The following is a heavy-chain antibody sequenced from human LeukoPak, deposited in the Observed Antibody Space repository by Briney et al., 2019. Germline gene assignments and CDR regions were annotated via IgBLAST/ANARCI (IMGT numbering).Heavy chain of an antibody. Sequence: PGGSLRLSCAASGFTFSSYAMSWVRQAPGKGLEWVSAISGSGGSTYYADSVKGRFTISRDNSKNTLYLQMNSLRAEDTAEYYCATQALYNWNYGPSDYWGQGTLVTVSS. CDR2: ISGSGGST. D-gene: IGHD1-7*01. CDR3: ATQALYNWNYGPSDY. V-gene: IGHV3-23*01. J-gene: IGHJ4*02. CDR1: GFTFSSYA.